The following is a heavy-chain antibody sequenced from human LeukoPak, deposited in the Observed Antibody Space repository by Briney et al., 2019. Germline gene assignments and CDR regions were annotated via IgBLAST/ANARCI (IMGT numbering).Heavy chain of an antibody. Sequence: PSETLFLTCAVYSGSFSGYYWSWIRQPPGKGLEWIGEINHSGSTSHNPSLKSRVTISVDTSKNQFSLKLTSVTAADTALYYCARGDGRDGYKGKLDYWGQGTLVTVSS. V-gene: IGHV4-34*01. D-gene: IGHD5-24*01. J-gene: IGHJ4*02. CDR2: INHSGST. CDR3: ARGDGRDGYKGKLDY. CDR1: SGSFSGYY.